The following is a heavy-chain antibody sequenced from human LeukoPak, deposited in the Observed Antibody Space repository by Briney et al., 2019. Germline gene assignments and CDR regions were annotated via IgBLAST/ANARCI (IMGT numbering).Heavy chain of an antibody. CDR2: IRQDGGDK. D-gene: IGHD2/OR15-2a*01. V-gene: IGHV3-7*03. J-gene: IGHJ4*02. Sequence: GGSLRLSCATSGFTFSNYWMCWVRQAPGKGLEWVANIRQDGGDKYCADSVKGRFTISRDNAKNSLYLQMNSLRAEDTAVYSCARVIVTVPGQSDYFDYWGQGTLVTFSS. CDR1: GFTFSNYW. CDR3: ARVIVTVPGQSDYFDY.